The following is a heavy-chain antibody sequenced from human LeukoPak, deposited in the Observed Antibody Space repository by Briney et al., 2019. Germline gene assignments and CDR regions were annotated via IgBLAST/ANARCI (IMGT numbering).Heavy chain of an antibody. V-gene: IGHV3-23*01. CDR3: AKGPVGATGGY. CDR1: GFTFSSYA. D-gene: IGHD1-26*01. J-gene: IGHJ4*02. Sequence: PGGSLRLSCAASGFTFSSYAMSWVRQAPGKGLEWVSAISGSGSSTYYADSVKGRFTLSRDNSKNTLYLQMNSLRAEDTAGYYCAKGPVGATGGYWGQGTLVTVSS. CDR2: ISGSGSST.